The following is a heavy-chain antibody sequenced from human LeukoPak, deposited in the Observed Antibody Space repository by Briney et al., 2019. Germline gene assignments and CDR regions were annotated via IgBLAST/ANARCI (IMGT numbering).Heavy chain of an antibody. J-gene: IGHJ6*02. CDR2: ISSSGSTI. V-gene: IGHV3-11*01. D-gene: IGHD2-2*01. Sequence: GGSLRLSSAAPGFTFSDHYMSWIRQDPGKGLEWVSYISSSGSTIYYADSMKGRFTISRDNAKNSLYLQMNSLRAEDMAVYYCAIDITPSCRRTSCYPGIDYYHGMDVWGQGATVTVSS. CDR3: AIDITPSCRRTSCYPGIDYYHGMDV. CDR1: GFTFSDHY.